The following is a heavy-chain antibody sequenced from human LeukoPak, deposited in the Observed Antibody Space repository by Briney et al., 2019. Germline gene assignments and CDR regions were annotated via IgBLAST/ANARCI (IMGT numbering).Heavy chain of an antibody. Sequence: PGGSLRLSCXASGXTFSXXXXXXXXQAXXXXLXXXXXXXXSXXSTYYADXXKXXXTXSRDXSXXTLYLQMNSLRAEDTAVYYCAKRPYSSSGWVVDYWGQGTLVTVSS. V-gene: IGHV3-23*01. D-gene: IGHD6-6*01. CDR3: AKRPYSSSGWVVDY. CDR2: XXXSXXST. CDR1: GXTFSXXX. J-gene: IGHJ4*02.